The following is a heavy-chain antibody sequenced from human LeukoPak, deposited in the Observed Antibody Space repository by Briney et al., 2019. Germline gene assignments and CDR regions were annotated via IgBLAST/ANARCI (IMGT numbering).Heavy chain of an antibody. CDR3: ARRTGSADY. D-gene: IGHD3/OR15-3a*01. J-gene: IGHJ4*03. CDR1: GGSFSGYY. V-gene: IGHV4-34*01. CDR2: INHSGST. Sequence: PSETLSLTCAVYGGSFSGYYWSWIRQPPGKGLEWIGEINHSGSTNYNPSLKSRVTISVDTSKNQFSLKLSSVTAADTAVYYCARRTGSADYWGQGTTVTVSS.